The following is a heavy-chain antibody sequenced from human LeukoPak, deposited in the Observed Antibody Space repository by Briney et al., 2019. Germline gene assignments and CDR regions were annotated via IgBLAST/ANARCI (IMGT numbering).Heavy chain of an antibody. CDR3: GKTTTGYSSGRNPAWPVDY. CDR1: GFTFSSYA. CDR2: IFGSGGSA. V-gene: IGHV3-23*01. J-gene: IGHJ4*02. D-gene: IGHD6-19*01. Sequence: GGSLRLSCTASGFTFSSYAMYWVRQAPGKGLEWVSGIFGSGGSAHYADSAKGRFTISRDNSQNTVYLQMNSLRAEDTAVYYCGKTTTGYSSGRNPAWPVDYWGQGTLVTVSS.